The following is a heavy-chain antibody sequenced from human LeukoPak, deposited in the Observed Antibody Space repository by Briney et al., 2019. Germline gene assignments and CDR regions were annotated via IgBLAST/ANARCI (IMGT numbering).Heavy chain of an antibody. J-gene: IGHJ4*02. Sequence: ASVKVSCKVSGYALTELSMHWVRQAPGKGLEWMGGFDPEDGKTIYAQKFQGRVTMTEDTSIDTAYMELSSLRSEDTAVYYCATGDDSSGYYYWGQGTLVTVSS. CDR2: FDPEDGKT. D-gene: IGHD3-22*01. V-gene: IGHV1-24*01. CDR1: GYALTELS. CDR3: ATGDDSSGYYY.